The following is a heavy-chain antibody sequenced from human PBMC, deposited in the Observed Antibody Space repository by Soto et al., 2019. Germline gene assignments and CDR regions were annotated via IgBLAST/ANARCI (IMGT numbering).Heavy chain of an antibody. CDR1: GGTLSSYS. J-gene: IGHJ6*03. Sequence: QVQLVKSGHEVKKPGSSVKVSCKTSGGTLSSYSLSWVRQAPGQGLEWVGRIITFVGKANVAQQFQGRVTITADRSTDTTYMELRRLTSDDTAVYYCARGTCGHDSGGNYMDVWGTGTTVTVSS. CDR3: ARGTCGHDSGGNYMDV. CDR2: IITFVGKA. D-gene: IGHD5-12*01. V-gene: IGHV1-69*08.